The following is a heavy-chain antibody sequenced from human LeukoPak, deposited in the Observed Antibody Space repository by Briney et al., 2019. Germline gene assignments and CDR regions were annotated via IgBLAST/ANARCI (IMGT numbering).Heavy chain of an antibody. D-gene: IGHD2-2*02. Sequence: ASVKVSCKAPGYTFTGYYIQWMRQAPGQGLEWMGWINPDSGGTKYAQSLQGRVTMTRDTSISTAYMELSRLGSDDTAVYYCARLREGLYHFDSWGQGTLVTVSS. V-gene: IGHV1-2*02. CDR1: GYTFTGYY. J-gene: IGHJ4*02. CDR2: INPDSGGT. CDR3: ARLREGLYHFDS.